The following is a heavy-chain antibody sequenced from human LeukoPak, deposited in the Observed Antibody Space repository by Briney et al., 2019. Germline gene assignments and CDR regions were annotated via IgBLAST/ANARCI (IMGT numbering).Heavy chain of an antibody. CDR2: ISSSSSYI. V-gene: IGHV3-21*01. D-gene: IGHD2-2*01. J-gene: IGHJ4*02. Sequence: GGSLRLSCAASGFTFSSYSMNWVRQAPGKGLEWVSSISSSSSYIYYADSVKGRSTISRDNAKNSLYLQMNSLRAEDTAVYYCARSRGGVPAAIDYWGQGTLVTVSS. CDR3: ARSRGGVPAAIDY. CDR1: GFTFSSYS.